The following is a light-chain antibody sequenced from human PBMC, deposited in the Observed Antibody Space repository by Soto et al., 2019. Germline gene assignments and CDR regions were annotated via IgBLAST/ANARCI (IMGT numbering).Light chain of an antibody. J-gene: IGKJ1*01. CDR1: QSVSSSY. V-gene: IGKV3-20*01. CDR2: GAS. Sequence: EIVLTQSPGTLSLSPGERATLSCRASQSVSSSYLAWYQQKPGQAPTLLIYGASSRATGIPDRFSGSGSGTDFTLTISRLEPEDCAVYYCQQYGSSPPTFGQGTKVEIK. CDR3: QQYGSSPPT.